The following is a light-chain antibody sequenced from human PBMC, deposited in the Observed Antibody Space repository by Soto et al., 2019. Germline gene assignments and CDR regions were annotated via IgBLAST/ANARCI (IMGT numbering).Light chain of an antibody. J-gene: IGKJ4*01. CDR2: GAS. Sequence: DIQMTQSPSSLSASVGDRVNITCRASKSISSYLNWYQHKPGTAPKLLIYGASRLQSGVPSRFTGSGSRTDFTLTISSLQPEDFATYYCQQVSGYPLNFGGGTKVDIK. CDR1: KSISSY. CDR3: QQVSGYPLN. V-gene: IGKV1-9*01.